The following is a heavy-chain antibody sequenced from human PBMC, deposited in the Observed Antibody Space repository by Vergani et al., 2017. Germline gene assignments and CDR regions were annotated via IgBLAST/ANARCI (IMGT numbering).Heavy chain of an antibody. CDR3: ARDTRLLYNGFDP. D-gene: IGHD5-12*01. CDR1: GFTFNQYG. J-gene: IGHJ5*02. CDR2: TWYDGNNK. Sequence: QVQLVESGGGVVQPGRSLRLSCAASGFTFNQYGMHWVRQAPGKGLEWVAVTWYDGNNKQYADSVKGRITISRDNSKSTMYLQMNSLRDEDTGVYCCARDTRLLYNGFDPWGQGTLVTVSS. V-gene: IGHV3-33*01.